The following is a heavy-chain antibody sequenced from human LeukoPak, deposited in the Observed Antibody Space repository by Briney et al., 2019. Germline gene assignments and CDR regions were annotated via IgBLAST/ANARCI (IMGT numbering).Heavy chain of an antibody. CDR1: GGSFSGYY. CDR2: INHSGST. V-gene: IGHV4-34*01. J-gene: IGHJ6*02. Sequence: SETLSPTCAVYGGSFSGYYWSWIRQPPGKGLVWIGEINHSGSTNYNPSLKSRVTISVDTSRNQFSLKLSSVTAADTAVYYCARGPLPRVNYYYYGMDVWGQGTTVTVSS. D-gene: IGHD3-3*01. CDR3: ARGPLPRVNYYYYGMDV.